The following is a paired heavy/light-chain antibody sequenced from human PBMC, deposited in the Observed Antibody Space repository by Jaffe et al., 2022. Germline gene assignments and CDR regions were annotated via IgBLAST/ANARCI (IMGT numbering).Light chain of an antibody. CDR2: DAS. J-gene: IGKJ5*01. CDR3: QQRSNWPPGIT. CDR1: QSVNSY. Sequence: EIVLTQSPATLSLSPGERATLSCRASQSVNSYLAWYQQKPGQAPRLLIYDASNRATGIPARFSGSGSGTDFTLTISSLEPEDFAVYYCQQRSNWPPGITFGQGTRLEIK. V-gene: IGKV3-11*01.
Heavy chain of an antibody. CDR3: ARLGYCAGCYKSYYYYMDV. V-gene: IGHV3-11*01. CDR1: GFTFSDYY. Sequence: QVQLVESGGGLVKPGGSLRLSCAASGFTFSDYYMSWIRQAPGKGLEWVSYISSSGNTIYYADSVKGRFTISRDNAKNSLYLQMNSLRAEDTAVYYCARLGYCAGCYKSYYYYMDVWGIGTTVSVSS. D-gene: IGHD2-8*02. CDR2: ISSSGNTI. J-gene: IGHJ6*03.